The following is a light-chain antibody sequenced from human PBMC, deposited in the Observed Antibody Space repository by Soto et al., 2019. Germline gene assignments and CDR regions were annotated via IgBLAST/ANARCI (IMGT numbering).Light chain of an antibody. CDR3: QQYYTPLP. CDR1: QSVLYSSNNENY. Sequence: DIVMTQSPDSLAVSLGERATINCKSSQSVLYSSNNENYLAWYQQKPGQPPKLLIYGASTRESGVPDRFSGGGSGTDFTLTISSLQAEDVAVYYCQQYYTPLPFGGGTKVEIK. V-gene: IGKV4-1*01. CDR2: GAS. J-gene: IGKJ4*01.